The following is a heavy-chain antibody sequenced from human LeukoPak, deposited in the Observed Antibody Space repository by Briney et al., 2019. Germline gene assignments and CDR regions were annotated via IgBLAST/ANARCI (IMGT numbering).Heavy chain of an antibody. CDR1: GFTFSSYS. D-gene: IGHD3-10*01. J-gene: IGHJ4*02. CDR3: AKVGDYYGSGKYSNFDY. CDR2: ISGSGGST. Sequence: PGGSLRLSCAASGFTFSSYSMNWVRQAPGKGLEWVSAISGSGGSTYYADSVKGRFTISRDNSKNTLYLQMNSLRAEDTAVYYCAKVGDYYGSGKYSNFDYWGQGTLVTVSS. V-gene: IGHV3-23*01.